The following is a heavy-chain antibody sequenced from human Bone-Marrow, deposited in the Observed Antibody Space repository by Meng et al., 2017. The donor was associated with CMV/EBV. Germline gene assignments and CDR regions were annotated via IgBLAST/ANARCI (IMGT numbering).Heavy chain of an antibody. D-gene: IGHD6-25*01. V-gene: IGHV3-23*01. CDR2: ISGSGGST. J-gene: IGHJ6*02. CDR1: GFTFSSYA. CDR3: AKEGRPRRYYYGMDV. Sequence: GESLKISCAASGFTFSSYAMSWVRQAPGKGLEWVSAISGSGGSTYYADSVKGRFTISRDNSKNTLYLQMNSLRAEDTAVYYCAKEGRPRRYYYGMDVWGQGTTVTVSS.